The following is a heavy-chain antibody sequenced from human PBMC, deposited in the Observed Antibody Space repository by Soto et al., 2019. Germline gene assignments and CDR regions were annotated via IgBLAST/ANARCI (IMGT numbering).Heavy chain of an antibody. D-gene: IGHD3-9*01. Sequence: SVKVSCKASGGTFSSYAISWVRQAPGQGLEWMGGIIPIFGTANYAQKFQGRVTITADESTSTAYMELSSLRSEDTAVYYCAILPHTVTGCYYYGMDVWGQGTTVTVSS. V-gene: IGHV1-69*13. CDR2: IIPIFGTA. CDR1: GGTFSSYA. J-gene: IGHJ6*02. CDR3: AILPHTVTGCYYYGMDV.